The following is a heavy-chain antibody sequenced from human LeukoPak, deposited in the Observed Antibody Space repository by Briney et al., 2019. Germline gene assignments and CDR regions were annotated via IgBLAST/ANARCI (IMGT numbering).Heavy chain of an antibody. CDR3: ATHKNGNYNLDY. Sequence: ASVKVSCKTSGNTLSDYYMFWVRQAPGQGLEWMGWIRLSSGDTKYAENFNGRVTMTRDMSINTAYMELTSLKSDDTAIYYCATHKNGNYNLDYWGQGTLVTVSS. CDR1: GNTLSDYY. J-gene: IGHJ4*02. D-gene: IGHD3-10*01. CDR2: IRLSSGDT. V-gene: IGHV1-2*02.